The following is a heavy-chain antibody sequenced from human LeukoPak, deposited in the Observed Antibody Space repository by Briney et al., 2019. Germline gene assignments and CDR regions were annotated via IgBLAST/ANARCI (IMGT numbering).Heavy chain of an antibody. J-gene: IGHJ4*02. CDR3: AKGSRGSGSYYNDY. CDR2: INSDGSST. V-gene: IGHV3-74*01. Sequence: GGSLRLSCAASGFTFSSYWMHWVRQAPGKGLVWVSRINSDGSSTSYADSVKGRFTISRDNAKNTLYLQMNSLRAEDTAVYYCAKGSRGSGSYYNDYWGQGTLVTVSS. D-gene: IGHD3-10*01. CDR1: GFTFSSYW.